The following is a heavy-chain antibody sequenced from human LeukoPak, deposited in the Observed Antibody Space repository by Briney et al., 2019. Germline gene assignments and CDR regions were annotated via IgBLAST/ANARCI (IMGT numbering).Heavy chain of an antibody. D-gene: IGHD1-26*01. J-gene: IGHJ4*02. CDR3: ARSGSFLFDC. CDR1: GGSISGSY. Sequence: SETLSLTCTVSGGSISGSYWSWIRQPAGKGLEWIEHVNTSGNPHYNPSLNSRVTMSADASNNHLSLNLSSVTAADTAVYYCARSGSFLFDCWGQGILVTVSS. V-gene: IGHV4-4*07. CDR2: VNTSGNP.